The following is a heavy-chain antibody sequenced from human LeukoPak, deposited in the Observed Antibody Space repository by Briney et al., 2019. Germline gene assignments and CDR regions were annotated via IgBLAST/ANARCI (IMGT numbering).Heavy chain of an antibody. CDR3: ARDFNFLSSMNYCSGSYDY. Sequence: ASVKVSCKASGYTFTGYYMHWVRQAPGQGLEWMGWINPNSGGTNYAQKFQGRVTMTRDTSISTAYMELSRLRSDDTAVYYCARDFNFLSSMNYCSGSYDYWGQGTLVTVSS. CDR2: INPNSGGT. V-gene: IGHV1-2*02. CDR1: GYTFTGYY. J-gene: IGHJ4*01. D-gene: IGHD3-10*01.